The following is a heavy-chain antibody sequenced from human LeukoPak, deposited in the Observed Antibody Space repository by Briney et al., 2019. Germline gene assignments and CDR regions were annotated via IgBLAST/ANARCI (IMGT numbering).Heavy chain of an antibody. CDR1: GFTFSNYA. CDR3: AKDPSRTLGYCNGGSCYSGYYFDY. CDR2: ISGSGDRT. D-gene: IGHD2-15*01. J-gene: IGHJ4*02. Sequence: GGSLTLSCAASGFTFSNYAMGWVRQAPGKGLEWVSGISGSGDRTNYADSVKGRFTVSRDNSKNTLYLQMTSLRAEDTAIYFCAKDPSRTLGYCNGGSCYSGYYFDYWGQGTLVTVSS. V-gene: IGHV3-23*01.